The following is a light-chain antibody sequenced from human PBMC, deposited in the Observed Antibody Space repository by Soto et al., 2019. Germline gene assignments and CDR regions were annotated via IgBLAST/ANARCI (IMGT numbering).Light chain of an antibody. CDR3: TSYTTSSTYV. V-gene: IGLV2-14*03. Sequence: QSVLTQPASVSGSSGQSIAISCTGTSSDVDAYNFVSWYQHHPGKAPKLMIFDVSNRPSGVSNRFSGSKSGNTASLTISGLQAEDEADYYCTSYTTSSTYVFGTGTKVTVL. J-gene: IGLJ1*01. CDR1: SSDVDAYNF. CDR2: DVS.